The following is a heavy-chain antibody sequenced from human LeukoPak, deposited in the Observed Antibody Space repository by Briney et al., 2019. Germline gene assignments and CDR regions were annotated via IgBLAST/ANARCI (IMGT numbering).Heavy chain of an antibody. CDR2: ISAYNGNT. V-gene: IGHV1-18*01. Sequence: GASVKVSCKASGYTFTSYGISWVRQAPGQGLEWMGWISAYNGNTNYAQKLQGRVTMTTDTSTSTAYMELRSLRSDDTAVYYCARDLQYDVLRFLEWRYYYMDVWGKGTTVTVSS. CDR1: GYTFTSYG. J-gene: IGHJ6*03. CDR3: ARDLQYDVLRFLEWRYYYMDV. D-gene: IGHD3-3*01.